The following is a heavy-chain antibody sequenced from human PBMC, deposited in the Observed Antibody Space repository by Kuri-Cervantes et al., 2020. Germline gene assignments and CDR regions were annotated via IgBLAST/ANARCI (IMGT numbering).Heavy chain of an antibody. J-gene: IGHJ4*02. CDR1: GFTFDDYT. CDR2: ISWDGGST. CDR3: ARVVRGVRVWFGELD. Sequence: GGSLRLSCAASGFTFDDYTMHWVRQAPGKGLEWVSLISWDGGSTYYADSVKGRFTISRDNSKNTLYLQMNSLRAEDTAVYYCARVVRGVRVWFGELDWGQGTLVTVSS. V-gene: IGHV3-43*01. D-gene: IGHD3-10*01.